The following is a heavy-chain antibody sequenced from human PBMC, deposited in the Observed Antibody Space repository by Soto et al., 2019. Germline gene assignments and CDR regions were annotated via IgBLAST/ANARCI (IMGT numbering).Heavy chain of an antibody. J-gene: IGHJ4*02. Sequence: QLQLQESGSGLVKPSQTLSLTCAVSGGSISSGGYSWSWIRQPPGKGLEGIGYIYHSGSTYYNPSPKSRVTRSGTSARNRASRTLTSVTAADTAVYYCARAMAGDGYNLDFDYWGQGTLVTVSS. CDR2: IYHSGST. CDR3: ARAMAGDGYNLDFDY. CDR1: GGSISSGGYS. V-gene: IGHV4-30-2*01. D-gene: IGHD5-12*01.